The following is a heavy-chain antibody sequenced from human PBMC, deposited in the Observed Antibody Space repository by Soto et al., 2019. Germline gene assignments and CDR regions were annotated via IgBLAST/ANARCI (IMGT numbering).Heavy chain of an antibody. V-gene: IGHV3-33*01. Sequence: GGSLRLSCAASGFTFSSYGMHWVRQAPGKGLEWVAVIWYDGSNKYYADSVKGRFTISRDNSKNTLYLQMNSLRAEDAAVYYCGRTVVIARLGYYGMDVWGQGTTVTVSS. CDR3: GRTVVIARLGYYGMDV. D-gene: IGHD2-15*01. CDR2: IWYDGSNK. J-gene: IGHJ6*02. CDR1: GFTFSSYG.